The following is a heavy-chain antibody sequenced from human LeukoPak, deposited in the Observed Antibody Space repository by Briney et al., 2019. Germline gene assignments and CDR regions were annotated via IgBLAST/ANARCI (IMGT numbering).Heavy chain of an antibody. V-gene: IGHV3-23*01. CDR1: GFTFSSYA. CDR3: AKGSGGSGYGYYYYYGMDV. J-gene: IGHJ6*02. D-gene: IGHD5-12*01. Sequence: GGSLRPSCAASGFTFSSYAMSWVRQAPGKGLEWVSAISGSGGSTYYADSVKGRFTISRDNSKNTLYLQMNSLRAEDTAVYYCAKGSGGSGYGYYYYYGMDVWGQGTTVTVSS. CDR2: ISGSGGST.